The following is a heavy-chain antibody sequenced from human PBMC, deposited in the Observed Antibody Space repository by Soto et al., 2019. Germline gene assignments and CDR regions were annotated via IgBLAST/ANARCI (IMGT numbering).Heavy chain of an antibody. CDR1: GFTLSSYA. D-gene: IGHD2-15*01. V-gene: IGHV3-23*01. CDR2: VSIGGST. Sequence: GGSLRLSCAASGFTLSSYAMGWVRQGPGKGLEWVAVVSIGGSTHYADSVRGRFTISRDNSKNTLSLQMNSLTAEDTAVYFCAKRRGAGGQFDYWGQGAPVTVSS. CDR3: AKRRGAGGQFDY. J-gene: IGHJ4*02.